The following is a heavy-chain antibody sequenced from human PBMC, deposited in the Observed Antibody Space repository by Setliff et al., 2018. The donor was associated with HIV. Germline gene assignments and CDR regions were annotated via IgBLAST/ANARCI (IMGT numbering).Heavy chain of an antibody. CDR1: GDSITNDDYY. Sequence: SETLSLTCTVSGDSITNDDYYWGWIRQPPGKGLEWIAIIHYSGRPYYDPSLKSRFTIFVDTSKTQFYLKLRSVTASDTAVYYCARYTSKLDWFDPWGQGTLVTVSS. J-gene: IGHJ5*02. V-gene: IGHV4-39*01. CDR2: IHYSGRP. D-gene: IGHD2-2*02. CDR3: ARYTSKLDWFDP.